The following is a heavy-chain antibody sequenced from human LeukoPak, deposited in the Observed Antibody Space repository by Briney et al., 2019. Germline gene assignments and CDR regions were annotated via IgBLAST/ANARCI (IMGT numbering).Heavy chain of an antibody. J-gene: IGHJ3*02. CDR2: ISWNSGSI. CDR3: AKLGGRTGSDI. CDR1: GFTFSSYA. Sequence: GGSLRLSCAASGFTFSSYAVSWVRQAPGKGLEWVSGISWNSGSIGYADSVKGRSTISRDNAKNSLYLQMNSLRAEDTALYYCAKLGGRTGSDIWGQGTMVTVSS. D-gene: IGHD1-14*01. V-gene: IGHV3-9*01.